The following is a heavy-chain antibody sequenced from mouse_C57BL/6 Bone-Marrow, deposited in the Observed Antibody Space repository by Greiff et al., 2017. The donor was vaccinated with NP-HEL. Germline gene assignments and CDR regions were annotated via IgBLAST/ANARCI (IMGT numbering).Heavy chain of an antibody. J-gene: IGHJ4*01. CDR2: ISYDGSN. CDR1: GYSITSGYY. V-gene: IGHV3-6*01. CDR3: ARRLRHYAMDY. D-gene: IGHD2-2*01. Sequence: EVQLQESGPGLVKPSQSLSLTCSVTGYSITSGYYWNWIRQFPGNKLEWMGYISYDGSNNYNPSLKNRISITRDTSKNQFFLKLNSVTTEDTATYYCARRLRHYAMDYWGQGTSVTVSS.